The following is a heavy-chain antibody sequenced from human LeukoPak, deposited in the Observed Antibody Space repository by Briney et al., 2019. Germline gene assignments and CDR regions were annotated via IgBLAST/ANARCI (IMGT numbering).Heavy chain of an antibody. J-gene: IGHJ6*03. CDR3: ARDLAVENYMDV. CDR2: IIPIFGTA. CDR1: GGTFSSYA. V-gene: IGHV1-69*13. D-gene: IGHD2-15*01. Sequence: ASVKVSCKASGGTFSSYAISWVRQAPGQGLEWMGGIIPIFGTANYAQKFQGRVTTTADESTSTAYMELSSLRSEDTAVYYCARDLAVENYMDVWGKGTTVTISS.